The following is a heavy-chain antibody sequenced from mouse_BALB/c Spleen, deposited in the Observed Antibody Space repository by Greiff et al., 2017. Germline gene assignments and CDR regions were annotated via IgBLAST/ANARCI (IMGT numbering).Heavy chain of an antibody. CDR3: ARHGDGNYEGSFDY. J-gene: IGHJ2*01. D-gene: IGHD2-1*01. CDR2: ISSGGSYT. V-gene: IGHV5-9-3*01. CDR1: GFTFSSYA. Sequence: EVKVVESGGGLVKPGGSLKLSCAASGFTFSSYAMSWVRQTPEKRLEWVATISSGGSYTYYPDSVKGRFTISRDNAKNTLYLQMSSLRSEDTAMYYCARHGDGNYEGSFDYWGQGTTLTVSS.